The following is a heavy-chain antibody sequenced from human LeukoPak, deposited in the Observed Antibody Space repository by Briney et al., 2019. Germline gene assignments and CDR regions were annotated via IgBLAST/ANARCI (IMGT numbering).Heavy chain of an antibody. D-gene: IGHD2-8*01. CDR3: ARYYCTNGVCYREHDAFDI. J-gene: IGHJ3*02. CDR2: INHSGST. V-gene: IGHV4-34*01. CDR1: GGSISSYY. Sequence: SETLSLTCTVSGGSISSYYWSWIRQPPGKGLEWIGEINHSGSTNYNPSLKSRVTISVDTSKNQFSLKLSSVTAADTAVYYCARYYCTNGVCYREHDAFDIWGQGTMVTVSS.